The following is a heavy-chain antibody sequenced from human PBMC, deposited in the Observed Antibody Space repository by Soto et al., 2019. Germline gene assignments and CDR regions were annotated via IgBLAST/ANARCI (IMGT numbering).Heavy chain of an antibody. CDR3: ARGAGVAAAGTTNWFDP. D-gene: IGHD6-13*01. CDR2: IYYSGST. V-gene: IGHV4-30-4*01. Sequence: LSLTCTVSGGSSSSGDYYWSWIRQPPGKGLEWIGYIYYSGSTYYNPSLKSRVTISVDTSKNQFSLKLSSVTAADTAVYYCARGAGVAAAGTTNWFDPWGQGTLVTVSS. J-gene: IGHJ5*02. CDR1: GGSSSSGDYY.